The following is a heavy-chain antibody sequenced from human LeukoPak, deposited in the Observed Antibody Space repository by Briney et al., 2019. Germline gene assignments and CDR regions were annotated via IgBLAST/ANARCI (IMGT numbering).Heavy chain of an antibody. CDR1: GFTFSSYA. CDR2: ISGSGGST. CDR3: AKDQGPSRIAAAGPIDY. J-gene: IGHJ4*02. V-gene: IGHV3-23*01. Sequence: GRSLRLSCAASGFTFSSYAMSWVRQAPGKGREWVSSISGSGGSTYYADSVKGRFTISRDNSKNTLYLQMNSLRAEDTAVYYCAKDQGPSRIAAAGPIDYWGQGTLVTVSS. D-gene: IGHD6-13*01.